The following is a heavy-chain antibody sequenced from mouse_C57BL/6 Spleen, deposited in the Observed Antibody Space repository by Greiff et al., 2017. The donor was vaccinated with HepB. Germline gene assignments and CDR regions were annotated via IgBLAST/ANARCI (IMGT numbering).Heavy chain of an antibody. CDR3: ARRYYFDY. V-gene: IGHV5-4*03. CDR2: ISDGGSYT. CDR1: GFTFSSYA. J-gene: IGHJ2*01. Sequence: DVKLVESGGGLVKPGGSLKLSCAASGFTFSSYAMSWVRQTPEKRLEWVATISDGGSYTYYPDNVKGRFTISRDNAKNNLYLQMSHLKSEETAMYYCARRYYFDYWGQGTTLTVSS.